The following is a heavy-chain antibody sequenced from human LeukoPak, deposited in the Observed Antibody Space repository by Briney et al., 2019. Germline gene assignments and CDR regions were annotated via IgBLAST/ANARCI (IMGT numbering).Heavy chain of an antibody. D-gene: IGHD2-21*02. CDR1: GYTFTSYD. CDR2: MNPNSGNT. Sequence: ASVKVSCKASGYTFTSYDINWVRQATAQGLEWMGWMNPNSGNTGYAQKLQGRLTMTRNTSISTAYMELSRLRSEDTAVYYCATSNCGGDCYSLDYWGQGTLVTVSS. V-gene: IGHV1-8*01. CDR3: ATSNCGGDCYSLDY. J-gene: IGHJ4*02.